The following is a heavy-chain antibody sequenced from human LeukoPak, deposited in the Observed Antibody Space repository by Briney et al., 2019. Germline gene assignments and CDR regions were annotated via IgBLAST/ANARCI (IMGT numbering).Heavy chain of an antibody. CDR3: AQRDGCNYNLDY. J-gene: IGHJ4*02. V-gene: IGHV4-34*01. Sequence: SETLSLTCAVYGGSFSGYYWSWIRQPPGKGLEWIGEINHSGSTNYNPSLKSRVTISVDTSKNQFSLKLSSVTAAHTAVYYCAQRDGCNYNLDYWGQGTLVTVSS. CDR1: GGSFSGYY. CDR2: INHSGST. D-gene: IGHD5-24*01.